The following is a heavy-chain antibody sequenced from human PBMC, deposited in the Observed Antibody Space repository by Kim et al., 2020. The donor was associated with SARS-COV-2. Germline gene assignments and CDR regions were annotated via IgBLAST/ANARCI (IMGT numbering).Heavy chain of an antibody. CDR3: ARDPAHYSGD. V-gene: IGHV4-31*03. CDR1: GGSISSGGYY. Sequence: SETLSLTCTVSGGSISSGGYYWSWIRQHPGKGLEWIGYIYYSGSTYYNPSLKSRVTISVDTSKNQFSLKLSSVTAAATAVYYGARDPAHYSGDWGQGTLVTVSS. D-gene: IGHD7-27*01. J-gene: IGHJ4*02. CDR2: IYYSGST.